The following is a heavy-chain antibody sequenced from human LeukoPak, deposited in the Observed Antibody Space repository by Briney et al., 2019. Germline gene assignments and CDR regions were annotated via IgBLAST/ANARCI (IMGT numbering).Heavy chain of an antibody. D-gene: IGHD3-22*01. CDR2: ISWNSGSI. CDR3: VRGTTYYYDSSGYLDY. V-gene: IGHV3-9*01. J-gene: IGHJ4*02. Sequence: PGGSLRLSCAASGFTFDDYAMHWVRQAPGKGLEWVSGISWNSGSIGYADSVKGRFTISRDNAKNSLYLQMNSLRAEDTAVYYCVRGTTYYYDSSGYLDYWGQGTLVTVSS. CDR1: GFTFDDYA.